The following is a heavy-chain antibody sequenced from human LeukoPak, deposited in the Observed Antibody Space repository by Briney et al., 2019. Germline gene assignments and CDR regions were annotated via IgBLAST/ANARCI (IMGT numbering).Heavy chain of an antibody. CDR2: IHYSGTI. Sequence: ETESLTCTVSGGSISSYYWSWIRQPPGKGLEWIGYIHYSGTINYNPSLKSRVTVSVDTSKNQFSLRLTSVTAADTAVYYCARDASQSGSSYAFDFWGQGNLVPVSS. V-gene: IGHV4-59*01. J-gene: IGHJ4*02. CDR1: GGSISSYY. D-gene: IGHD2-2*01. CDR3: ARDASQSGSSYAFDF.